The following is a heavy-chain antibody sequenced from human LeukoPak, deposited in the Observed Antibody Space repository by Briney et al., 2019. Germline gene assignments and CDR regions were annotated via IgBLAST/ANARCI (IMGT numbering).Heavy chain of an antibody. CDR1: GFTFSTYA. D-gene: IGHD3-10*01. CDR2: IWYDGSNK. CDR3: ARGTHLYYP. Sequence: GGSLRLSCAASGFTFSTYAMNWVRQAPGKGLEWVAVIWYDGSNKYYADSVKGRFTISRDNSKNTLYLQMNSLRAEDTAVYYCARGTHLYYPWGQGTLVTVSS. V-gene: IGHV3-33*08. J-gene: IGHJ5*02.